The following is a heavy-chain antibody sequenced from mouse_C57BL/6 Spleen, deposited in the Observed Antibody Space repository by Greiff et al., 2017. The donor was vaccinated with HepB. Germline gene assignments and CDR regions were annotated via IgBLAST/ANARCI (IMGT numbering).Heavy chain of an antibody. CDR3: ARRYGDDAYYAMDY. CDR1: GFTFSDYG. Sequence: EVKVVESGGGLVKPGGSLKLSCAASGFTFSDYGMHWVRQAPEKGLEWVAYISSGSSTIYYADTVKGRFTISRDNAKNTLFLQMTSLRSEDTAMYYCARRYGDDAYYAMDYWGQGTSVTVSS. V-gene: IGHV5-17*01. J-gene: IGHJ4*01. CDR2: ISSGSSTI. D-gene: IGHD2-2*01.